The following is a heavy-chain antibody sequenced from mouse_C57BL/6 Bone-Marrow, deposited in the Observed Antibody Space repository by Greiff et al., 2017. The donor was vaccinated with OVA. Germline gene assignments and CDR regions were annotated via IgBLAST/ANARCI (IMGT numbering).Heavy chain of an antibody. CDR3: AFITTVVSTVDY. CDR1: GYTFTSYG. V-gene: IGHV1-81*01. D-gene: IGHD1-1*01. CDR2: IYPRSGNT. Sequence: QVQLQQSGAELARPGASVKLSCKASGYTFTSYGISWVKQRTGQGLEWIGEIYPRSGNTYYNEKFKGKATLTAYKSSSTAYMELRRLTSEDSAVYFCAFITTVVSTVDYWGQGTTLTVSS. J-gene: IGHJ2*01.